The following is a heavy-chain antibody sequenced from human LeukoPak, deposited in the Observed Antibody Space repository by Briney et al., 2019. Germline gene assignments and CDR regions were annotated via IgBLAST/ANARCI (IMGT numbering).Heavy chain of an antibody. V-gene: IGHV1-46*01. D-gene: IGHD3-10*01. Sequence: ASVKVSCKASGYTFTSHYINWVRQAPGQGLEWMGIINPSSGSTDYAQKFRGRVILTRDTSTSTFYMELSSLRSEDTAVYYCARSEYYGSGSFDYWGQGTLVTVSS. CDR2: INPSSGST. J-gene: IGHJ4*02. CDR1: GYTFTSHY. CDR3: ARSEYYGSGSFDY.